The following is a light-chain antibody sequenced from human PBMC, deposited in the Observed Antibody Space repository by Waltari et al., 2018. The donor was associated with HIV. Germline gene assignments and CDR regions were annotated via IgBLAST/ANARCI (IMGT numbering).Light chain of an antibody. CDR1: SSDIGGYTY. CDR2: DVN. J-gene: IGLJ2*01. V-gene: IGLV2-11*01. Sequence: QSALTQPHSVHGSPGHSVTIACPGTSSDIGGYTYVPWYRQFPGKAPSVIIHDVNRRPSGVPDRFSGSKSGNTASLTISGLQTDDEADYYCCSYAGNSDVVFGGGTTLTVL. CDR3: CSYAGNSDVV.